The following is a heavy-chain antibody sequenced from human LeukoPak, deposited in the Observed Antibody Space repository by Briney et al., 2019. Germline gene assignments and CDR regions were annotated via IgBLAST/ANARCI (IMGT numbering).Heavy chain of an antibody. CDR1: GFTFSSYV. D-gene: IGHD2-2*01. CDR3: AKGDSGWAIVPAAIAY. V-gene: IGHV3-23*01. Sequence: PGGSLRLSCAASGFTFSSYVMSWVRQATGRGLEWVSAISGSGDSTYYTDSVKGRFTISRANSKNSLYLQMNSLRAEDTAVYYCAKGDSGWAIVPAAIAYWGQGTLVTVSS. CDR2: ISGSGDST. J-gene: IGHJ4*02.